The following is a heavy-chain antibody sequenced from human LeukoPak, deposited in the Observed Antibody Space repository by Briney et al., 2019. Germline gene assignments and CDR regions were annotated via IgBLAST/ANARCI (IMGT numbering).Heavy chain of an antibody. CDR3: ARTYGSGSFDY. J-gene: IGHJ4*02. V-gene: IGHV3-7*05. CDR2: INEDGSEK. D-gene: IGHD3-10*01. CDR1: GFTFSGYW. Sequence: GSLRLSCAASGFTFSGYWMSWVRQAPGRGLEWVANINEDGSEKYYVDSVKGRSTISRDNAENSLDLQMNSLRAEDTAVYYCARTYGSGSFDYWGQGTLVTVSS.